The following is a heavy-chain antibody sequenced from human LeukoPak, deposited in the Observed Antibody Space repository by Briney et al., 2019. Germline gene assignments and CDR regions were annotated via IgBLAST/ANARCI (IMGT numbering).Heavy chain of an antibody. D-gene: IGHD3-10*01. V-gene: IGHV3-23*01. CDR2: ISPSGDIT. J-gene: IGHJ4*02. Sequence: GGSLRLSCAASGFTFSSYAMSWVRQAPGKGLEWVSGISPSGDITYYADSVKGRFTISRDNSKNTLYLEAISLTAEDTAVYYCAKDDAWLRFGEWSQGTLVTVSS. CDR3: AKDDAWLRFGE. CDR1: GFTFSSYA.